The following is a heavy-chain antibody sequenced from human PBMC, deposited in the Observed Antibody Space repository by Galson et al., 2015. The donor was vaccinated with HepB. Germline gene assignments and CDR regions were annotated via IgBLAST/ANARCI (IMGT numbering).Heavy chain of an antibody. D-gene: IGHD4-17*01. V-gene: IGHV6-1*01. CDR3: ARNSRRGYGDPGWFDP. CDR2: TYYRSKWYN. J-gene: IGHJ5*02. CDR1: GDSVSSNSAA. Sequence: CAISGDSVSSNSAALNWIRQSPSRGLEWLGRTYYRSKWYNDYAVSVKSRITINPDTSKNQYSLQLNSVTPEDTAMYYWARNSRRGYGDPGWFDPWGQGTLVTVSS.